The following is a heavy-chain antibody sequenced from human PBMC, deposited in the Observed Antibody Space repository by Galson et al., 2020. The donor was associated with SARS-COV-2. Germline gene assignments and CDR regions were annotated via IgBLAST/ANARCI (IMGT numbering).Heavy chain of an antibody. CDR2: IWYDGSNK. V-gene: IGHV3-33*01. CDR1: GFTFSSYG. CDR3: ASEHCSSTSCYVGGGDYYYYGMDV. Sequence: GESLKISCAASGFTFSSYGMHWVRQAPGKGLEWVAVIWYDGSNKYYADSVKGRFTISRDNSKNTLYLQMNSLRAEDTAVYYCASEHCSSTSCYVGGGDYYYYGMDVWGQGTTVTVSS. J-gene: IGHJ6*02. D-gene: IGHD2-2*01.